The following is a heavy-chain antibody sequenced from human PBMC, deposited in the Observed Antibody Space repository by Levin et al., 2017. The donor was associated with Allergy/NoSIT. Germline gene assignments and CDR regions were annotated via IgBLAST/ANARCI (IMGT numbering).Heavy chain of an antibody. V-gene: IGHV3-30*18. J-gene: IGHJ4*02. CDR2: TSYEGNNR. CDR1: GFSFSAHG. D-gene: IGHD1-26*01. CDR3: VKDRGASYNAGDN. Sequence: LSLTCAAFGFSFSAHGMHWVRQAPGKGLEWVAVTSYEGNNRFYAESVKGRFTISRDNSKNTLYLQMNSLRAEDTGVYYCVKDRGASYNAGDNWGQGTLVTVSS.